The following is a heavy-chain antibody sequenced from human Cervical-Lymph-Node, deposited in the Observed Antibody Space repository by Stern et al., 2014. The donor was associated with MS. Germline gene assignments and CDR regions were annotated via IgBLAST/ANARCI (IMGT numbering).Heavy chain of an antibody. D-gene: IGHD2-21*01. CDR3: ASCRGGFRHDYIHY. CDR1: GGTFSSYA. Sequence: VHLVESGAEVKKPGSSVKVSCKASGGTFSSYAVSWVRQAPGQGLEWMGGIIPIFGTANYAQKFQGRVTITADESTSTAYMELSSLRSEDTAVYYCASCRGGFRHDYIHYWGQGTLVTVSS. J-gene: IGHJ4*02. V-gene: IGHV1-69*01. CDR2: IIPIFGTA.